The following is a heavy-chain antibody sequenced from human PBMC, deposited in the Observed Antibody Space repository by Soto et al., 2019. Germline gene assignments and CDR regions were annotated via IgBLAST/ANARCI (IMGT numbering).Heavy chain of an antibody. CDR3: ARDHTYYYDSSGYYPGYFDY. CDR1: GYTFTGYY. J-gene: IGHJ4*02. Sequence: ASVKVSCKASGYTFTGYYIHWVLQAPGQGLEWMGWINPNSGGTNYAQKFQGWVTMTRDTSISTAYMELSSLRAEDTAVYYCARDHTYYYDSSGYYPGYFDYWGQGTLVTVSS. V-gene: IGHV1-2*04. D-gene: IGHD3-22*01. CDR2: INPNSGGT.